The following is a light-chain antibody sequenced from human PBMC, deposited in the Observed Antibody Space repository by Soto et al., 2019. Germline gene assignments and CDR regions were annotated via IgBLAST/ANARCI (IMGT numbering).Light chain of an antibody. CDR1: GSDVGGYNY. CDR3: CSYTSSTTPL. CDR2: GVS. Sequence: QSVLTQPASVSGSPGQSIAISCTGSGSDVGGYNYVSWYQQHPGKAPKLIIYGVSNRPSGVSNRFSGSKSGNTAALTISGLQAEDEADYYCCSYTSSTTPLFGGGTKLTVL. J-gene: IGLJ2*01. V-gene: IGLV2-14*01.